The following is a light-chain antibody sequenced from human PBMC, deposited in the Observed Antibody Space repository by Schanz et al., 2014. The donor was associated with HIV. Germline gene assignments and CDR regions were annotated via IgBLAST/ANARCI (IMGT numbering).Light chain of an antibody. CDR1: SSDVGGYNY. J-gene: IGLJ2*01. CDR3: SSYTSSSTVV. Sequence: QSALTQPPSASGSPGQSVTISCTGTSSDVGGYNYVSWYQQHPGKAPKLMIYEVSKRPSGVPDRFSGSKSGNSAFLTISGLQAEDEADYYCSSYTSSSTVVFGGGTKLTVL. CDR2: EVS. V-gene: IGLV2-8*01.